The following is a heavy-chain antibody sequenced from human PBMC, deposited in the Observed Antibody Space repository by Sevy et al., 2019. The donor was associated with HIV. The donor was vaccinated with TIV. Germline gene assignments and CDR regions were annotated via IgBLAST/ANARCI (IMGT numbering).Heavy chain of an antibody. Sequence: ASVKVSCKASGYTFTSYGISWVRQAPGQGLEWMGWISAYNGDTNYAQKLQGRVTMTTDTSTSTAYMELKGLRSDDSAVYFCARGYYDFWSGYYRRDAFDSWGQGTRVTVSS. CDR1: GYTFTSYG. D-gene: IGHD3-3*01. J-gene: IGHJ3*02. V-gene: IGHV1-18*01. CDR2: ISAYNGDT. CDR3: ARGYYDFWSGYYRRDAFDS.